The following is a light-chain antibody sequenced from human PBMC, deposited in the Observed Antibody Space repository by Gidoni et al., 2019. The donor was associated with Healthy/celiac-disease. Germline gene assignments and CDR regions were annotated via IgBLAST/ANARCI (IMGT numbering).Light chain of an antibody. J-gene: IGLJ3*02. CDR1: SLRSSY. Sequence: SSELTQLSAVSVALGQTVRITCQGDSLRSSYASWYHQKPGQAPVLVIYGKNNRPSGIPDRFSGPSSGNTASLTITGAQAEDEADYYCNSRDSSGNHWVFGGGTKLTVL. CDR3: NSRDSSGNHWV. V-gene: IGLV3-19*01. CDR2: GKN.